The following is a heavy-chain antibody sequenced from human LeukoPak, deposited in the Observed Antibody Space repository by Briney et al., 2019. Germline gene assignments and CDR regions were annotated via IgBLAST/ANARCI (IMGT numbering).Heavy chain of an antibody. J-gene: IGHJ4*02. CDR3: ARDGGRRPFDY. Sequence: PSETLSLTCAVYGGSFSGYYWSWIRQPPGKGLEWIGEINHSGSTNYNPSLKSRVTMSVDTSKNQFSLKLGSVTAADTAVYYCARDGGRRPFDYWGQGTLVTVSS. CDR2: INHSGST. V-gene: IGHV4-34*01. CDR1: GGSFSGYY. D-gene: IGHD2-15*01.